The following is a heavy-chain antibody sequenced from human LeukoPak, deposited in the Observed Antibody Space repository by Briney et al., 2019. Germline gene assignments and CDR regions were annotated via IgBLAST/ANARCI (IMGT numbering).Heavy chain of an antibody. CDR3: ARDLGVFGYSSSWSDY. J-gene: IGHJ4*02. V-gene: IGHV3-21*01. CDR2: ISSSSSYI. D-gene: IGHD6-13*01. Sequence: KTGGSLRLSCAASGFTFSSYSMNWVRQAPGKGLEWVSSISSSSSYIYYADSVKGRFTISRDNAKNSLYLQMNSLRAEDTAVYYCARDLGVFGYSSSWSDYWGQGTLVTVSS. CDR1: GFTFSSYS.